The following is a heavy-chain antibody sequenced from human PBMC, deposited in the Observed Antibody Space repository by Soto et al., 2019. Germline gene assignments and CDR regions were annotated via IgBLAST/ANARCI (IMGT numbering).Heavy chain of an antibody. D-gene: IGHD2-21*02. CDR2: LYNTGST. CDR3: ARDLWRYCGVDCFPLDA. V-gene: IGHV4-59*01. Sequence: SETLSLTCTVSGASISRYYWSWIRQSPGKGLEWIGYLYNTGSTIYNPSLKSRVTISVDTSKNQFSLKMNSVTAADTAVYYCARDLWRYCGVDCFPLDALGQWSTVT. CDR1: GASISRYY. J-gene: IGHJ6*02.